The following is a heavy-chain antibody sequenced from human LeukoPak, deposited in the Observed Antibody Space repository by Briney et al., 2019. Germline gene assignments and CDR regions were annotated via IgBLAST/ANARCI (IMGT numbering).Heavy chain of an antibody. CDR3: ARGLPLIRYFDWLQPRYLDY. CDR1: GGSFSGYY. D-gene: IGHD3-9*01. Sequence: SETLSLTCAVYGGSFSGYYWSWIRQPPGKGLEWIGEINHSGSTNYNPSLKSRVTISVDTSKNQFSLKLSSVTAADTAVYYCARGLPLIRYFDWLQPRYLDYWGQGTLVTVSS. CDR2: INHSGST. V-gene: IGHV4-34*01. J-gene: IGHJ4*02.